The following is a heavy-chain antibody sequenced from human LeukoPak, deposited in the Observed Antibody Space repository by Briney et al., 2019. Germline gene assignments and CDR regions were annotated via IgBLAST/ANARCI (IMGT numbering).Heavy chain of an antibody. J-gene: IGHJ4*02. V-gene: IGHV3-7*01. D-gene: IGHD1-26*01. CDR2: IKQDGSEK. Sequence: GGSLRLSCAASGFTFSSYWMSWVRQAPGKGLEWVANIKQDGSEKYHVDSVKGRFTISRDNAKNTLYLQMNSLRVEDTAMYYCARSAWVAATTAAYFYNWGQGTLVTVSS. CDR3: ARSAWVAATTAAYFYN. CDR1: GFTFSSYW.